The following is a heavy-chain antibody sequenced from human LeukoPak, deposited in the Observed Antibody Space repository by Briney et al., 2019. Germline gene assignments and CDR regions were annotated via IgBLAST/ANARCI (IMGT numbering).Heavy chain of an antibody. J-gene: IGHJ4*02. D-gene: IGHD3-3*01. Sequence: TGGSLRLSCAASGFTLGHYWMTWVRQAPGKGLEWVANIKEDGSEEYYVDSVKGRFTISRDNAKNSLYLQMSSLRAEDTAVYYCVRAPLDFWSGYYIRGYYLDYWGQGTLVTVSS. CDR3: VRAPLDFWSGYYIRGYYLDY. CDR2: IKEDGSEE. V-gene: IGHV3-7*01. CDR1: GFTLGHYW.